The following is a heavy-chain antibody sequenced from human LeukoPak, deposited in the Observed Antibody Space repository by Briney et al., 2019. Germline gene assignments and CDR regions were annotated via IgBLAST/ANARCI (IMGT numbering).Heavy chain of an antibody. J-gene: IGHJ4*02. V-gene: IGHV3-11*01. CDR2: ISSSGSTI. Sequence: PGGSLRLSCAASGFTFSDYYMSWIRQAPGKGLEWVSYISSSGSTIYYADSVKGRFTISRDNAKNSLYLQMNSLRAEDTAVYYCARGWDTAMDSHPGDFDYWGQGTLVTVSS. D-gene: IGHD5-18*01. CDR1: GFTFSDYY. CDR3: ARGWDTAMDSHPGDFDY.